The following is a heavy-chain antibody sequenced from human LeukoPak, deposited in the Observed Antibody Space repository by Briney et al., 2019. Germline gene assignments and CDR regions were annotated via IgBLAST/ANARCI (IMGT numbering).Heavy chain of an antibody. D-gene: IGHD6-19*01. V-gene: IGHV3-30*18. CDR1: GFTFSSYG. CDR3: AKDRGSGWYAAYYYGMDV. Sequence: GRSLRLSCAASGFTFSSYGMHWVRQAPGKGLEWVAVISYDGSNKYYADSVKGRFTISRDNSKNTLYLQMNSLRADDTAVYYCAKDRGSGWYAAYYYGMDVWGQGTTVTVSS. J-gene: IGHJ6*02. CDR2: ISYDGSNK.